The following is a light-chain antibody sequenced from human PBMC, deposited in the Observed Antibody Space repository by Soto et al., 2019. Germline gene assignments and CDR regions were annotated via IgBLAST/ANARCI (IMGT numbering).Light chain of an antibody. CDR1: QSGSSTY. CDR2: GAS. J-gene: IGKJ4*01. CDR3: QQYAVSPLA. Sequence: EIVLTQSPGTLSLSPGERATLSCRASQSGSSTYLAWYQQRPGQAPRLLIYGASSRATGIPDRFSGSGSGTDFNLTISRLEPEDFAVDYFQQYAVSPLAFVGGTKVEIK. V-gene: IGKV3-20*01.